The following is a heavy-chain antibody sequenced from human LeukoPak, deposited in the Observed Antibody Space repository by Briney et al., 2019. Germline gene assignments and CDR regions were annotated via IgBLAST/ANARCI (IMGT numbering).Heavy chain of an antibody. CDR2: INPSSGGT. J-gene: IGHJ4*02. CDR1: GYTFTGYY. CDR3: ARGVGTYYFDY. Sequence: ASVKVSCKASGYTFTGYYMHWVRQAPGQGLEWMGWINPSSGGTNYAQKFQGRVTMTRDTSISTAYMELSRLRSDDTAVYYCARGVGTYYFDYWGQGTLVTVSS. D-gene: IGHD1-1*01. V-gene: IGHV1-2*02.